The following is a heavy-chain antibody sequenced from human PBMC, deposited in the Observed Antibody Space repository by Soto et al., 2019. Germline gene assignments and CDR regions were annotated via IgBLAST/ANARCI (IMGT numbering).Heavy chain of an antibody. Sequence: PSQTLSLTCAISGDSVSSNSAAWNWIRQSPSRGLEWLGRTYYRSKWYNDYAVSVKSRITINPDTSKNQFSLQLNSVTPEDTAVYYCARGTIVVVPAAMKESWFDPWGQGTLVTVSS. J-gene: IGHJ5*02. CDR3: ARGTIVVVPAAMKESWFDP. CDR2: TYYRSKWYN. CDR1: GDSVSSNSAA. V-gene: IGHV6-1*01. D-gene: IGHD2-2*01.